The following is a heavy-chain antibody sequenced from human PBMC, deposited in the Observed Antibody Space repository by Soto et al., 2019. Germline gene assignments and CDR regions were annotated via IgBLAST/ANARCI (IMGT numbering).Heavy chain of an antibody. CDR3: ARELRKGSSIDP. D-gene: IGHD3-10*01. Sequence: AASVKVSCKASGYTFTGYYMHWVRQAPGQGLEWMGWINPNSGGTNYAQKFQGRVTMTRDTSISTAYMELSRLRPDDTAVYYCARELRKGSSIDPWGQGTLVTVSS. CDR1: GYTFTGYY. J-gene: IGHJ5*02. CDR2: INPNSGGT. V-gene: IGHV1-2*02.